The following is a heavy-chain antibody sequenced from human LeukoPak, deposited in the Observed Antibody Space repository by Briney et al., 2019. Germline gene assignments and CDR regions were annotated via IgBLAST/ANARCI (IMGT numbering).Heavy chain of an antibody. CDR3: ARDHMVRQPL. CDR2: IRSDGSII. J-gene: IGHJ4*02. CDR1: GFTFNSYG. Sequence: GGSLRLSCAASGFTFNSYGMHWVRQAPGKGLEWVAFIRSDGSIIYYVDSVKGRFTISRDNSKNTLYLQMNSLRAEDTAVYYCARDHMVRQPLWGQGTLVTVSS. V-gene: IGHV3-30*02. D-gene: IGHD3-10*01.